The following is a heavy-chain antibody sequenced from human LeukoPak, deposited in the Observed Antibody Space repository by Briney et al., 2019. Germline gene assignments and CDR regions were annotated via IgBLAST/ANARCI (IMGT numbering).Heavy chain of an antibody. CDR1: GGSISSYY. CDR3: ARDLQFLEWLFPNWFDP. D-gene: IGHD3-3*01. Sequence: SETLSLTCTVSGGSISSYYWSWIRQPPGKGLEWIGYIYYSGSTNYNPSLKSRVTISVDTSKNQFSLKLSSVTAADTAVYYCARDLQFLEWLFPNWFDPWGQGTLVTVSS. V-gene: IGHV4-59*12. CDR2: IYYSGST. J-gene: IGHJ5*02.